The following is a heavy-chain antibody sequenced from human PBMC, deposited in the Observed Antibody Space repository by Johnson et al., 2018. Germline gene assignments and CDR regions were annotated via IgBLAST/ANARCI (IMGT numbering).Heavy chain of an antibody. V-gene: IGHV3-49*05. Sequence: VQLVESGGGLVKPGRSLRLSCTASGFTFGDYAMSWFRQAPGKGLEWVGFIRSKAYGGTKEYAASVKGRFTISRDDSKSIAYLQMNSLKTEDTAVYYCTTAYVGAFDIWGQGTMVTVSS. CDR2: IRSKAYGGTK. CDR3: TTAYVGAFDI. CDR1: GFTFGDYA. D-gene: IGHD2-21*02. J-gene: IGHJ3*02.